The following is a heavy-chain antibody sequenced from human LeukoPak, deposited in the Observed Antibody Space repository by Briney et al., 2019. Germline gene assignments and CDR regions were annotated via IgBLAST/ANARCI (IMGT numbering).Heavy chain of an antibody. D-gene: IGHD6-19*01. CDR1: GFTFSSYA. CDR3: ARALPGIAVADATLDY. V-gene: IGHV3-30*04. J-gene: IGHJ4*02. CDR2: ISYDGSNK. Sequence: GRSLRLSCAASGFTFSSYAMHWVRQAPGKGLEWVPVISYDGSNKYYADSVKGRFTISRDNSKNTLYLQMNSLRAEDTAVYYCARALPGIAVADATLDYWGQGTLVTVSS.